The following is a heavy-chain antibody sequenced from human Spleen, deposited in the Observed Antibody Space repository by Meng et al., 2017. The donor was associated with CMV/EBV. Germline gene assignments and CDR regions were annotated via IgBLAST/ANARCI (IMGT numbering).Heavy chain of an antibody. CDR3: ARVPRYCSSTSCYHFDY. V-gene: IGHV3-21*01. Sequence: GESLKISCAASGFTFDDYAMHWVRQAPGKGLEWVSSISSSSSYIYYADSVKGRFTISRDNAKNSLYLQMNSLRAEDTAVYYCARVPRYCSSTSCYHFDYWGQGTLVTSPQ. J-gene: IGHJ4*02. CDR1: GFTFDDYA. D-gene: IGHD2-2*01. CDR2: ISSSSSYI.